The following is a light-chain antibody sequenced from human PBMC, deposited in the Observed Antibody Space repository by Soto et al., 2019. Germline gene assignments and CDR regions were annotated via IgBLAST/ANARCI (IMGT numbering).Light chain of an antibody. J-gene: IGLJ3*02. Sequence: QSVLTQSPSASASLGASVKLTCTLSSGHSSYAIAWHQQQPEKGPRYLMKLNSDGSHSKGDGIPDRFSGSSSGAERYLTISRRQAEDEADYYCPTWGTGIWVFGGGTKLTVL. CDR2: LNSDGSH. CDR1: SGHSSYA. CDR3: PTWGTGIWV. V-gene: IGLV4-69*01.